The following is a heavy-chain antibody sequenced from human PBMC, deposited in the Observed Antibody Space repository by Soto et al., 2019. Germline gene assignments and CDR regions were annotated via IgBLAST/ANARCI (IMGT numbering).Heavy chain of an antibody. D-gene: IGHD1-26*01. CDR1: GFTFSIYA. CDR3: ARGEEWELLLSDY. J-gene: IGHJ4*02. CDR2: IGGGPDDT. Sequence: VQLLESGGGLVQPGGSLRLSCAASGFTFSIYAMSWVRQAPGKGLEWVSSIGGGPDDTYYADSVKGRFTISRDNSKNTLYLQMNSLRAEDTAVYYCARGEEWELLLSDYWGQGTLVTVSS. V-gene: IGHV3-23*01.